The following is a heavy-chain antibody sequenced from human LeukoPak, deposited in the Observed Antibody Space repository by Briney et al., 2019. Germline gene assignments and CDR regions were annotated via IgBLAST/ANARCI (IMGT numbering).Heavy chain of an antibody. CDR2: IYAGGRT. J-gene: IGHJ4*02. CDR3: ARVIYQLVFDY. V-gene: IGHV3-53*04. D-gene: IGHD2-2*01. CDR1: GLTVSSNY. Sequence: GGSLRLSCAASGLTVSSNYMSWVRQAPGRGLEWVSVIYAGGRTYYADSVKGRFTISRHNSNNTLYLQMNSLRPEDTAVYYCARVIYQLVFDYWGQGTLVSGSS.